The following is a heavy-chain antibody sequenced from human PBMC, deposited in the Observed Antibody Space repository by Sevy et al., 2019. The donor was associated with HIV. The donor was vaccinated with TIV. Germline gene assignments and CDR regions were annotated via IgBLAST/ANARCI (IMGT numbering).Heavy chain of an antibody. CDR1: GYTFSNYW. CDR3: ARRGYYDSSGYYTYGMDV. D-gene: IGHD3-22*01. Sequence: GESLKISCKGSGYTFSNYWIGWVRQMPGKGLEWMGIIYPGDSDTRYSPSFQGQVTISSDKSTSTAYLQWSSLKASDTAMYYCARRGYYDSSGYYTYGMDVWGQGTTVTVSS. CDR2: IYPGDSDT. J-gene: IGHJ6*02. V-gene: IGHV5-51*01.